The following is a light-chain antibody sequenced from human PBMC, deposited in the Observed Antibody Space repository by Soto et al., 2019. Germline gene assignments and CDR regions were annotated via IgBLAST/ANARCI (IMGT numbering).Light chain of an antibody. CDR1: QSVGNN. V-gene: IGKV3-15*01. CDR3: QQYNNWPGT. CDR2: GAY. Sequence: EIVMTQSPATLSVYAGERTTLCCRPSQSVGNNLAWYQQKPGQAPRLLIYGAYTRATGIPARFSGSGSGTEFTLTISSLQSEDFAVYYCQQYNNWPGTFGQGTKVDIK. J-gene: IGKJ1*01.